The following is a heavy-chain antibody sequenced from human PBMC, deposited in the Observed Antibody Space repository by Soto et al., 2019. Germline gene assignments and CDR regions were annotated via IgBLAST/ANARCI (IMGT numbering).Heavy chain of an antibody. CDR1: GFTFSNYA. D-gene: IGHD5-12*01. CDR2: ISGSGGST. CDR3: AKDMATRARNFDY. V-gene: IGHV3-23*01. Sequence: EVQLLESGGGLVQPGGSLRLSCAASGFTFSNYALNWVRQAPGKGLEWVSGISGSGGSTYYADSVKGRFTISRDDSNNTLYMQINSLRAEDTAVYYCAKDMATRARNFDYWGQGTLVTASS. J-gene: IGHJ4*02.